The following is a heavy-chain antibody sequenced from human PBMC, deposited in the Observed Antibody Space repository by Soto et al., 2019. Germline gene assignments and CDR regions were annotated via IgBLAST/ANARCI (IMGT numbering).Heavy chain of an antibody. V-gene: IGHV3-23*01. Sequence: LRLSCAASGFAFTGHPMSWVRQAPEKGLEWVAGISDGGDLTYNADSVKGRFTISRDNSRNTLYLQMNSLRAEDTAVYYCARRVIGSSRAFDIWGQGTMVTVSS. CDR2: ISDGGDLT. CDR1: GFAFTGHP. D-gene: IGHD3-10*01. J-gene: IGHJ3*02. CDR3: ARRVIGSSRAFDI.